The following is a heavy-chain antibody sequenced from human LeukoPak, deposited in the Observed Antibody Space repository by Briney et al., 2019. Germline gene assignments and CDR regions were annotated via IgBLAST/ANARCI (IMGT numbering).Heavy chain of an antibody. V-gene: IGHV4-59*02. Sequence: SETLSLTCTVSGGSVSSYYWSWIRQPPGKGLDWIGYIYYSGSTNYNPSLKSRVTISLDTSKNQFSLKLSSVTAADTAVYYCARAPGGGYYSYYFDYWGQGTLVTVSS. CDR1: GGSVSSYY. CDR2: IYYSGST. J-gene: IGHJ4*02. D-gene: IGHD3-22*01. CDR3: ARAPGGGYYSYYFDY.